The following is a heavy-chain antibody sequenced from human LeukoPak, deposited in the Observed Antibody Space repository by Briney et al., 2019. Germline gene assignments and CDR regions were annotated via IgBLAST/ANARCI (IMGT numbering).Heavy chain of an antibody. CDR2: ISTGSTI. Sequence: GRSLRLSCASSGFTFSSNVMHWVRQAPGKGLEWVSYISTGSTIHYADSVKGRFTISRDNAKKSLYLQMNSLRAEDTAVYYCVRGAHDFDHWGQGILVTVSS. V-gene: IGHV3-48*03. CDR1: GFTFSSNV. J-gene: IGHJ4*02. CDR3: VRGAHDFDH.